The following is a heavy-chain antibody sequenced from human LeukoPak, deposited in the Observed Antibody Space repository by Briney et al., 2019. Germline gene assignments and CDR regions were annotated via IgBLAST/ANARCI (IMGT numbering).Heavy chain of an antibody. Sequence: GGSLRLSCAASGVTFSASAVHWVRRASGKGLEWVGRIRSIADTYTTSYAASVKGRFTISRDDSKNTAFLQLNSLKTEDTAVYYCTREYSSGWPFDFWGQGTLVTVSS. CDR2: IRSIADTYTT. V-gene: IGHV3-73*01. D-gene: IGHD6-19*01. CDR3: TREYSSGWPFDF. CDR1: GVTFSASA. J-gene: IGHJ4*02.